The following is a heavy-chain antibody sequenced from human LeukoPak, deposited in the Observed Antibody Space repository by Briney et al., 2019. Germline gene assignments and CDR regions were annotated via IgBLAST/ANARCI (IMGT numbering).Heavy chain of an antibody. D-gene: IGHD2-2*01. CDR1: GFTFSSYS. Sequence: PGGSLRLSCAASGFTFSSYSMNWVRQAPGKGLEWVSSISSSSSYIYYADSVKGRFTISRDNAKNSLYLQMNSLRAEDTAVYYCASFTEPTYQPGDYWGQGTLVTVSS. V-gene: IGHV3-21*01. CDR3: ASFTEPTYQPGDY. J-gene: IGHJ4*02. CDR2: ISSSSSYI.